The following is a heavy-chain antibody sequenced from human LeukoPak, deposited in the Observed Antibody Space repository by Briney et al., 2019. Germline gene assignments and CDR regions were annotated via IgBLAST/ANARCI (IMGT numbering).Heavy chain of an antibody. CDR2: INPNSGGT. D-gene: IGHD2-2*01. V-gene: IGHV1-2*02. CDR1: GYTFTSYG. J-gene: IGHJ5*02. CDR3: ARGMGVLVPAATWFDP. Sequence: VASAKVSCKASGYTFTSYGMNWVRQAPGQGLEWMGWINPNSGGTKYAQKFQGRVTMTRDTSISTAYMDLSRLRSDDTAVYYCARGMGVLVPAATWFDPWGQGTLVTVSS.